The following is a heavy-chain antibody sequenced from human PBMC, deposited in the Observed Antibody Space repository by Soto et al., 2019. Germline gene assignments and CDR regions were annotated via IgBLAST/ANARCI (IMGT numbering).Heavy chain of an antibody. J-gene: IGHJ4*02. V-gene: IGHV3-30*18. D-gene: IGHD2-15*01. CDR1: GFTFSSYG. Sequence: QVQLVESGGGVVQPGRSLRLSCAASGFTFSSYGMHWVRQAPGKGLEWVAVISYDGSNKYYADSVKGRFTISRDNSKNTLYLQMNSLRAEDTAVYYCTKDRFSVVVAATGDYWGPGSLVTDSS. CDR2: ISYDGSNK. CDR3: TKDRFSVVVAATGDY.